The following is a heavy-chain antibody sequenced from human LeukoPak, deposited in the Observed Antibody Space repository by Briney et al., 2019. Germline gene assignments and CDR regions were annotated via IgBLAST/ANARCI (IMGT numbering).Heavy chain of an antibody. D-gene: IGHD2-2*01. CDR3: ARYLRDSGTSRVTLDH. J-gene: IGHJ4*02. CDR2: ISYDGSNK. Sequence: PGGSLRLSCAASGFTFSSYGMHWVRQAPGKGLEWVAVISYDGSNKYYADSVKGRFTISRDNSKNTLSLRMGSLRADDTAIYFCARYLRDSGTSRVTLDHWGQGTLVIVSS. V-gene: IGHV3-30*03. CDR1: GFTFSSYG.